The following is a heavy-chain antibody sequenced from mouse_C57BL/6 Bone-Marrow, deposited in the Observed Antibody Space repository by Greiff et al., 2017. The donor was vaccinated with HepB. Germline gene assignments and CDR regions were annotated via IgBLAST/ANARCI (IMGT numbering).Heavy chain of an antibody. CDR3: ARRDYEGGYYAMDY. CDR1: GFTFSDYY. J-gene: IGHJ4*01. CDR2: ISNGGGST. Sequence: EVKLVESGGGLVQPGGSLKLSCAASGFTFSDYYMYWVRQTPEKRLEWVAYISNGGGSTYYPDTVKGRFTIARDNAKNTLYLQMSRLKSEDTAMYCGARRDYEGGYYAMDYWGQGTSVTVSS. V-gene: IGHV5-12*01. D-gene: IGHD2-4*01.